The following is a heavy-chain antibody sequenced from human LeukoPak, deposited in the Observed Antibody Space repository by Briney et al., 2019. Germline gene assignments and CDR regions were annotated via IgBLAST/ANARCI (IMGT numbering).Heavy chain of an antibody. CDR1: GFTFSSYA. CDR2: ISGSGGST. CDR3: PQATAQLYYDSTGYRPSFGS. D-gene: IGHD3-22*01. V-gene: IGHV3-23*01. J-gene: IGHJ4*02. Sequence: GGALRLSCAASGFTFSSYAMRWVRQAPGKGLEGVSAISGSGGSTYYADSVKGRCTISSDNSKNTPYPQTNTLRAEDPALHYCPQATAQLYYDSTGYRPSFGSWGQGTPVTVSS.